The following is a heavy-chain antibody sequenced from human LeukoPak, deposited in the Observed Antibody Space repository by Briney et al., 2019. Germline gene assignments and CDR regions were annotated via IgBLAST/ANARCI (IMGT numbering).Heavy chain of an antibody. Sequence: GGSLRLSCAASGFTFSSYSMNWVRQAPGKGLEWVSSISSSSSYIYYADSVKGRFTISRDNAKNSLYLQMNSLRAEDTAVYYCARVLHKRNYDSSVYYGYWGQGTLVAVSS. CDR3: ARVLHKRNYDSSVYYGY. D-gene: IGHD3-22*01. CDR1: GFTFSSYS. CDR2: ISSSSSYI. J-gene: IGHJ4*02. V-gene: IGHV3-21*04.